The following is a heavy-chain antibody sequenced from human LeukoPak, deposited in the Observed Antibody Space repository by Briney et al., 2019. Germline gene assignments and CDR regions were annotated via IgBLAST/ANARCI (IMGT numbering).Heavy chain of an antibody. V-gene: IGHV4-59*01. Sequence: PSETLSLTCTVSGGSISSYYWSWIRQPPGKGLEWIGYIYYSGSANYNPSLKSRVTISVDMSKNQFSLKLSSVTAADTAVYYCARARLRGRVDYWGQGTLVTVSS. CDR3: ARARLRGRVDY. D-gene: IGHD4-17*01. J-gene: IGHJ4*02. CDR1: GGSISSYY. CDR2: IYYSGSA.